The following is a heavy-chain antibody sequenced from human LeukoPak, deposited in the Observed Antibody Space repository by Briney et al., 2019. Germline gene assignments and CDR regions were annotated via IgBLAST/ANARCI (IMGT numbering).Heavy chain of an antibody. CDR3: ARYCSGGDCYSKALDY. CDR2: IYYSGST. CDR1: GGSISSSSYY. D-gene: IGHD2-15*01. Sequence: SETLSLTCTVSGGSISSSSYYWGWIRQPPGKGLEWIGSIYYSGSTSYNPSLKSRLTISVDTSLTQFYLKLTSVTAADTAVSYCARYCSGGDCYSKALDYWGQGILVTVSS. J-gene: IGHJ4*02. V-gene: IGHV4-39*07.